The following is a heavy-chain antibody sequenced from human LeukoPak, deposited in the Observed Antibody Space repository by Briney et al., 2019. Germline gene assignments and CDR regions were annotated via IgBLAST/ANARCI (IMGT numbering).Heavy chain of an antibody. V-gene: IGHV4-31*03. CDR3: ARVGGYSGYADY. CDR2: TYYSGST. Sequence: SQTLSLTCTVSGGSISSGGYYWSWIRQHPGKGLEWIGYTYYSGSTYYNPSLKSRVTISVDTSKNQSSLKLSSVTAADTAVYYCARVGGYSGYADYWGQGTLVTVSS. D-gene: IGHD5-12*01. J-gene: IGHJ4*02. CDR1: GGSISSGGYY.